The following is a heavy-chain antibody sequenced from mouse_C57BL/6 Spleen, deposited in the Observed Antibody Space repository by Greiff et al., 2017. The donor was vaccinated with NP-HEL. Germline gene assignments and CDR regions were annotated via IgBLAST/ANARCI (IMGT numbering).Heavy chain of an antibody. V-gene: IGHV5-17*01. D-gene: IGHD2-1*01. CDR3: ARNLLGPYYAMDY. CDR2: ISSGSSTI. Sequence: DVMLVESGGGLVKPGGSLKLSCAASGFTFSDYGMHWVRQAPEKGLEWVAYISSGSSTIYYADTVKGRFTISRDNAKNTLFLQMTSLRSEDTAMYYCARNLLGPYYAMDYWGQGTSVTVSS. J-gene: IGHJ4*01. CDR1: GFTFSDYG.